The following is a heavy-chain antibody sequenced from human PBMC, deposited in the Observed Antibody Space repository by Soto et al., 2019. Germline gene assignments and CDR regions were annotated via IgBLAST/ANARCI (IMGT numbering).Heavy chain of an antibody. CDR3: ARDSGDGAFDY. CDR2: IKQDGSEK. CDR1: GFTFSSYW. J-gene: IGHJ4*02. Sequence: PGGSLRLSCAASGFTFSSYWMHWVRQAPGRGLEWVANIKQDGSEKYYVGSVKGRFTISRDNAKNSLYLQMNSLRAEDMAVYYCARDSGDGAFDYWGQGTLVTVSS. D-gene: IGHD2-15*01. V-gene: IGHV3-7*01.